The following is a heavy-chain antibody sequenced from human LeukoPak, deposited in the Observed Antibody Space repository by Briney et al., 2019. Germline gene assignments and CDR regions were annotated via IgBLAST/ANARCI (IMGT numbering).Heavy chain of an antibody. CDR2: INHSGST. CDR1: GGSFSGYY. Sequence: PSETLSLTCAVYGGSFSGYYWSWIRQPPGKGLEWIGEINHSGSTNYNPSLKSRVTISVDTSKNQFSLKLSSVTAADTAVYYCARGLTAMVSRGMGVWGKGTTVTVSS. V-gene: IGHV4-34*01. D-gene: IGHD5-18*01. CDR3: ARGLTAMVSRGMGV. J-gene: IGHJ6*04.